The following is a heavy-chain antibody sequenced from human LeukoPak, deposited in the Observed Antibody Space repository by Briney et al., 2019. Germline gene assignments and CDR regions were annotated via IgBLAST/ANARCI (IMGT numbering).Heavy chain of an antibody. D-gene: IGHD6-13*01. CDR2: ISYDGSNK. CDR1: GFTFSSYA. Sequence: PGRSLRLSCAASGFTFSSYAMHWVRQAPGKGLEWVAVISYDGSNKYYADSVKGRFTISRDNSKNTLYPQMNSLRAEDTAVYYCARDRSGTEHFDYWGQGTLVTVSS. V-gene: IGHV3-30*04. CDR3: ARDRSGTEHFDY. J-gene: IGHJ4*02.